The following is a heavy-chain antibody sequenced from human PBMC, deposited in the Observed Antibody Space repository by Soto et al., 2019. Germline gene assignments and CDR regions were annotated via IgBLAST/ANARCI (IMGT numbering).Heavy chain of an antibody. V-gene: IGHV4-59*12. CDR3: AGGDSSTWLFEF. Sequence: QVQLQESGPGLVKPSETLSLTCTVSGGSIRSYYWSLIRQPPGKGLEWIAYIYYSGSTNYNPSLKSRVTLSVDTAKTQFSLKLSSVTGADTAVYYCAGGDSSTWLFEFWGQGTRVTVSS. CDR2: IYYSGST. D-gene: IGHD6-13*01. J-gene: IGHJ4*02. CDR1: GGSIRSYY.